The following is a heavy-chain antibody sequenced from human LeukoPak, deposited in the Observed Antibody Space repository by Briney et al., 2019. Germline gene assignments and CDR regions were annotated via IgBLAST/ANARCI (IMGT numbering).Heavy chain of an antibody. CDR2: ISYDGSNK. Sequence: GGSLRLSCAASGFTSSSYAMHWVRQAPGKGLEWVAVISYDGSNKYYADSVKGRFTISRDNSKNTLYLQMNSLRAEDTAVYYCARDRPVQQLVHWYFDYWGQGTLVTVSS. CDR1: GFTSSSYA. CDR3: ARDRPVQQLVHWYFDY. V-gene: IGHV3-30-3*01. J-gene: IGHJ4*02. D-gene: IGHD6-13*01.